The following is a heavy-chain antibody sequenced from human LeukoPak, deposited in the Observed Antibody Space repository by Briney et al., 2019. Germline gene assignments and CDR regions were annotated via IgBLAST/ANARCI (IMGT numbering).Heavy chain of an antibody. V-gene: IGHV1-2*02. D-gene: IGHD4/OR15-4a*01. J-gene: IGHJ4*02. CDR2: INPYSGDT. CDR1: GYSFTGYY. CDR3: AREARAEGALDY. Sequence: EASVKVSCKASGYSFTGYYIHWVRQAPGQGLAWMGWINPYSGDTTYAQKFQGRLTLTRDTSISTAYMELSRLRSDDTAVYYCAREARAEGALDYWGQGTLVTVSS.